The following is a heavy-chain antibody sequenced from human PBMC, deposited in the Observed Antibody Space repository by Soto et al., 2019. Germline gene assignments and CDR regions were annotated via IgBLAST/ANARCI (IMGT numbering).Heavy chain of an antibody. CDR1: GFTFSSRW. V-gene: IGHV3-7*01. Sequence: GGSLRLSCAASGFTFSSRWMSWVRQAPGKGLEWVANTKYDGSEKYYVGSVKGRFAISRDNAKNTLYLQMDSLRGEDTAVYYCAREFYDILTNSLSFDIWGQGTLVTVSS. D-gene: IGHD3-9*01. J-gene: IGHJ3*02. CDR2: TKYDGSEK. CDR3: AREFYDILTNSLSFDI.